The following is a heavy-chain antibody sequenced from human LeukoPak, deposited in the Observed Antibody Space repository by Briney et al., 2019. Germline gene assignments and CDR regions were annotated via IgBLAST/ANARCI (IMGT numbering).Heavy chain of an antibody. CDR3: AREVTLVRGVTIILPGGLDV. V-gene: IGHV3-30*04. CDR1: GFAFRNYV. CDR2: ISSDGSTE. J-gene: IGHJ6*02. D-gene: IGHD3-10*01. Sequence: PGGSLRLSCAAPGFAFRNYVMHWVRQAPGKGLEWVAVISSDGSTEYSADSVKGRFTISRDNSKNTLYLQMNSLRPEDTAVYYCAREVTLVRGVTIILPGGLDVWGQGTTVTVSS.